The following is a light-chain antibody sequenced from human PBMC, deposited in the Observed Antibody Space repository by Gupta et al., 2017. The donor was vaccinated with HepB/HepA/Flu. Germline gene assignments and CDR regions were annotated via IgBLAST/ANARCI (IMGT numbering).Light chain of an antibody. Sequence: AIQLTQSPSSLSASVGDRVTITCRASQDIGNGLGKYQQKIGTAPKLLIYGSSSLQSGVPARFSGGGSSTDFTLTISILQPDDFATYHSLQDDDYPLTFGPGTKVDIK. CDR3: LQDDDYPLT. V-gene: IGKV1-6*01. CDR2: GSS. J-gene: IGKJ3*01. CDR1: QDIGNG.